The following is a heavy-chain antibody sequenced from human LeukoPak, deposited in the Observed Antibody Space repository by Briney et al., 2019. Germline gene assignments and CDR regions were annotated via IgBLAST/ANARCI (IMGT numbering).Heavy chain of an antibody. V-gene: IGHV3-23*01. CDR3: AKDIASTGPGFFHY. Sequence: PGGSLRLSCAASGFTFSSYAMSWVRQAPGKGLEWVSAISGSGDSTYYADSVNGRFTISRDNSKNTLYLQMNSLRAEDTAIYYCAKDIASTGPGFFHYWGQGTLVTVSS. CDR2: ISGSGDST. CDR1: GFTFSSYA. D-gene: IGHD6-13*01. J-gene: IGHJ4*02.